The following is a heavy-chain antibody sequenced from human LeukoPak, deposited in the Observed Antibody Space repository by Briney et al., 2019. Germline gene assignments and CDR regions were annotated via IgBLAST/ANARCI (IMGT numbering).Heavy chain of an antibody. CDR2: ISGSGGST. D-gene: IGHD4-17*01. CDR1: GFTFSSYA. V-gene: IGHV3-23*01. CDR3: ARDRYGDLYYYYGMDV. J-gene: IGHJ6*02. Sequence: GGSLRLSCAASGFTFSSYAMSWVRQAPGKGREWVSAISGSGGSTYYADSVKGRFTISRDNSKNTLYLQMNSLRAEDTAVYYCARDRYGDLYYYYGMDVWGQGTTVTVSS.